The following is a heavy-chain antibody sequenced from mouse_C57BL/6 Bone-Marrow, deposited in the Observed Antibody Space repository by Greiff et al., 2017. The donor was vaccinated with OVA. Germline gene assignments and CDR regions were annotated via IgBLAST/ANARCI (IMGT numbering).Heavy chain of an antibody. CDR2: IYPRSGNT. D-gene: IGHD1-1*01. J-gene: IGHJ4*01. CDR3: ARLYYYGRMDY. Sequence: VQLQQSGAELARPEASVKLSCKASGYTFTSYGISWVKQRTGQGLEWIGEIYPRSGNTYYNEKFKGKATLTADKSSSTAYMELRSLTSEDSAVYFCARLYYYGRMDYWGQGTSVTVSS. V-gene: IGHV1-81*01. CDR1: GYTFTSYG.